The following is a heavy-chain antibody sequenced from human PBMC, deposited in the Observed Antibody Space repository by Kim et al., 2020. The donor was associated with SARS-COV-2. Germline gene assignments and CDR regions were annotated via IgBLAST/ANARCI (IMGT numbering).Heavy chain of an antibody. CDR1: GGSISSYY. CDR2: IYYSGST. CDR3: ASGKAARPFSWFDP. D-gene: IGHD6-6*01. Sequence: SETLSLTCTVSGGSISSYYWSWIRQPPGKGLEWIGYIYYSGSTNYNPSLKSRVTISVDTSKNQFSLKLSSVTAADTAVYYCASGKAARPFSWFDPWGQGTLVTVSS. J-gene: IGHJ5*02. V-gene: IGHV4-59*01.